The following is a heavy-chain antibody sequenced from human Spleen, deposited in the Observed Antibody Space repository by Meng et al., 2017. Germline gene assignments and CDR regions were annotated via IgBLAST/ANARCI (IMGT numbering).Heavy chain of an antibody. J-gene: IGHJ4*02. V-gene: IGHV3-53*01. CDR1: GFTVSSNY. CDR3: ARSGLHGTLDY. Sequence: GGSLRLSCVVSGFTVSSNYMNWVRQAPGKGLEWVSVIYSGGSTYYADSVKGRFTISRDNSKNTLYLQLNSLRAEDTAVYYCARSGLHGTLDYWGQGTLVTVSS. D-gene: IGHD4-11*01. CDR2: IYSGGST.